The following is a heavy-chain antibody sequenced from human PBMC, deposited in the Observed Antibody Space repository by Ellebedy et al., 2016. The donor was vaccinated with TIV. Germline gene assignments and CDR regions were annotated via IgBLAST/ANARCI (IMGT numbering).Heavy chain of an antibody. CDR1: GYTFTSYY. Sequence: ASVKVSXXASGYTFTSYYMHWVRQAPGQGLEWMGIINPSGGSTSYAQKFQGRVTMTRDTSICTAYMELSRLRSDDTAVYYCALSPGEAFDIWGQGTMVTVSS. J-gene: IGHJ3*02. V-gene: IGHV1-46*01. CDR2: INPSGGST. CDR3: ALSPGEAFDI.